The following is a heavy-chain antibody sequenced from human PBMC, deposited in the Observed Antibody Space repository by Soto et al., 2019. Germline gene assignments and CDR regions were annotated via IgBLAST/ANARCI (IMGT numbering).Heavy chain of an antibody. CDR2: IIPILGIA. CDR1: GGTFSSYT. D-gene: IGHD2-8*01. V-gene: IGHV1-69*04. J-gene: IGHJ5*02. Sequence: SVKVSCKASGGTFSSYTISWVRQAPGQGLEWMGRIIPILGIANYAQKFQGRVTITADKSTSTAYMELSSLRSEDTAVYYCARDSVYCTNGVCYDWFDPWGQGTLVTVSS. CDR3: ARDSVYCTNGVCYDWFDP.